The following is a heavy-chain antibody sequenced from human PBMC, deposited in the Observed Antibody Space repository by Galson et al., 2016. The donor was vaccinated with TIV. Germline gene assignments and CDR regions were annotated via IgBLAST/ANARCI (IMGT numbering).Heavy chain of an antibody. J-gene: IGHJ2*01. CDR1: GFTFITKY. CDR2: IYSDGNT. CDR3: VRDYR. V-gene: IGHV3-53*01. Sequence: SLRLSCAASGFTFITKYTSWVRQAPGKGLEWVSVIYSDGNTYSADSVKGRFSISGDNSKNTLYLQLNTLTTEDTAVYYCVRDYRWGRGTLVTVAS.